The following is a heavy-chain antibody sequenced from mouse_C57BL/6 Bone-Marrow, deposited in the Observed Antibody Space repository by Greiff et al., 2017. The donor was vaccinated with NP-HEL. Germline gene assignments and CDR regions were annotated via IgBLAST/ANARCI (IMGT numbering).Heavy chain of an antibody. CDR3: ARQLRLPWFAY. V-gene: IGHV1-81*01. D-gene: IGHD3-2*02. J-gene: IGHJ3*01. Sequence: VKLQQSGAELARPGASVKLSCKASGYTFTSYGISWVKQSTGQGLEWIGEIYPRSGNTYYNEKFKGKATLTADKSSSTAYMELRSLTSEDSAVDFCARQLRLPWFAYWGQGTLVTVSA. CDR2: IYPRSGNT. CDR1: GYTFTSYG.